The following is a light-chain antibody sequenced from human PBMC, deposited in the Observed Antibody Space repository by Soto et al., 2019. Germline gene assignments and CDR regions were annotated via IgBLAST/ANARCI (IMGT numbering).Light chain of an antibody. J-gene: IGKJ1*01. Sequence: DIQMTQSPSSLSASVGDRVTITCRPSQSISTYLNWYQQKPGKAPKLLIYAASSLQSGVPSRFSGSGSGTDFTLTISSLQPEDFAIYYCQQSYTTPWTFGQGTKVDIK. CDR2: AAS. CDR1: QSISTY. CDR3: QQSYTTPWT. V-gene: IGKV1-39*01.